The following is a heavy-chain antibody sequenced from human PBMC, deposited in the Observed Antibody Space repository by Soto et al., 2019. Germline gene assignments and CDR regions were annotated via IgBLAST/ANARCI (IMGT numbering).Heavy chain of an antibody. V-gene: IGHV1-18*04. CDR2: ISAYNGNT. CDR3: ARASHYRSGWYGSY. CDR1: GYTFTSYG. D-gene: IGHD6-19*01. J-gene: IGHJ4*02. Sequence: QVQLVQSGAEVKNPGASVKVSCKASGYTFTSYGITWVRQAPGQGLEWMGWISAYNGNTNYAQKLQGRVTMTTDTSTSTAYRELRSMRSDDTAVYYCARASHYRSGWYGSYWGQGTLVTVSS.